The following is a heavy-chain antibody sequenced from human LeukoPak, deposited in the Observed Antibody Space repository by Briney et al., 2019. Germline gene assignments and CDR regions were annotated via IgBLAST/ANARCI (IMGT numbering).Heavy chain of an antibody. V-gene: IGHV4-4*07. D-gene: IGHD3-10*01. CDR1: GGSISSYY. CDR3: ARGTWFGEVYYFDH. Sequence: KPSETLSLTCTVSGGSISSYYWSWIRQPAGKGLERIGRIYTSGSTNYNPSLKSRVTMSVDTSKNQFSLKLSSVTAADTAVYYCARGTWFGEVYYFDHWGQGTLVTFSS. J-gene: IGHJ4*02. CDR2: IYTSGST.